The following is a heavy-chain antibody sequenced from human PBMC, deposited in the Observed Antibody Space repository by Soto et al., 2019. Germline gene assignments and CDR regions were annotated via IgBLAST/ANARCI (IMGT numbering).Heavy chain of an antibody. CDR3: ARATWIQLWFSPWFDP. D-gene: IGHD5-18*01. V-gene: IGHV1-46*01. Sequence: QVQLVQSGAEVKKPGASVKVSCKASGYTFTSYYMHWVRQAPGQGLEWMGIINPSGGSTSYAQKFQGRVTMTRDTSTSTVYMELSSLRSEDTAVYYCARATWIQLWFSPWFDPWGQGTLVTVSS. J-gene: IGHJ5*02. CDR2: INPSGGST. CDR1: GYTFTSYY.